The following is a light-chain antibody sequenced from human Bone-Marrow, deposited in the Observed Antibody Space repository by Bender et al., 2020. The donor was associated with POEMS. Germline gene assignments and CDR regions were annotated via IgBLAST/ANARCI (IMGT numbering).Light chain of an antibody. CDR2: DTF. CDR1: TEPVTNTHY. CDR3: LLAFAGAWV. Sequence: QDVVTQEPSLTVSPGGTVTLTCGSSTEPVTNTHYACWFQQKPGQAPTTLIFDTFNKHSWTPARFSGSLLGDKAALTLSGAQPEDEADYYCLLAFAGAWVFGGGTKLTVL. V-gene: IGLV7-46*01. J-gene: IGLJ3*02.